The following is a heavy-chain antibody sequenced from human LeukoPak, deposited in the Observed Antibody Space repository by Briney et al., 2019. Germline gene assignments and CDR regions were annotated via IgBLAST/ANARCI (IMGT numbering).Heavy chain of an antibody. Sequence: SETLSLTCTVSGGSIISSNHYWGWTRQPPGKGLEWFGSISYSGGTAYNPSLRSRVTISVDTSKNQFSLKVNSVTAADTAVYYCAREVEYYDSSGYRPHAFDIWGQGTLVTVSS. CDR2: ISYSGGT. CDR1: GGSIISSNHY. D-gene: IGHD3-22*01. J-gene: IGHJ3*02. CDR3: AREVEYYDSSGYRPHAFDI. V-gene: IGHV4-39*02.